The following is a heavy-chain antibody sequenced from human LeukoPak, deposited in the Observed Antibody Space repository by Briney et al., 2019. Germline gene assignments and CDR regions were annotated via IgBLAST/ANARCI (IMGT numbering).Heavy chain of an antibody. CDR3: ARFSCSSSYFDY. J-gene: IGHJ4*02. D-gene: IGHD6-6*01. V-gene: IGHV4-39*01. Sequence: PSETLSLTCTVSGGSISSSSYYWGWIRQPPGKGLEWIGSIYYSGSTYYNPSLKSRVTISVDTSKNQFSLKLSSVTAADTAVYYCARFSCSSSYFDYWGQGTLVTVSS. CDR1: GGSISSSSYY. CDR2: IYYSGST.